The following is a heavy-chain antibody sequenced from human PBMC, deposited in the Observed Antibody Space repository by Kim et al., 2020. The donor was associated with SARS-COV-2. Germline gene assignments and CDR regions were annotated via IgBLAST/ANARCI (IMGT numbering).Heavy chain of an antibody. J-gene: IGHJ4*02. CDR2: IGQDGSRK. Sequence: GGSLRLSCAASGFTFSTYWMTWVRQVPGKGLEWVANIGQDGSRKNYVDSVKGRFTISRDNAKNALYMQMNNLGAEDTAVFYCARTSLYDSGAYEDYWGQGPLVNVSS. CDR3: ARTSLYDSGAYEDY. V-gene: IGHV3-7*01. CDR1: GFTFSTYW. D-gene: IGHD3-22*01.